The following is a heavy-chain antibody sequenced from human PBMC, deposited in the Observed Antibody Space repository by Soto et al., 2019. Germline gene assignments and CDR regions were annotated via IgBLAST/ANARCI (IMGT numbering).Heavy chain of an antibody. J-gene: IGHJ4*02. D-gene: IGHD3-10*01. CDR1: GGSISSSNW. Sequence: QVKLQDSGPGLVKPSGTLSLTCAVSGGSISSSNWWSWVRQPPGKGLEWIGEIYHSGNTNYNPSLRRRVTMAVDKSRNQFSLKLSSVTAADTAVYYCARRWGEGRVDYWGQGTLVTVSS. V-gene: IGHV4-4*02. CDR2: IYHSGNT. CDR3: ARRWGEGRVDY.